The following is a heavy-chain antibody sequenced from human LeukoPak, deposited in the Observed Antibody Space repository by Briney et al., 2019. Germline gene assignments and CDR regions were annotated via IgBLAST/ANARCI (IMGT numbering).Heavy chain of an antibody. CDR1: GYSISSGYY. J-gene: IGHJ4*02. Sequence: SETLSLTCAVSGYSISSGYYWGWIRQPPGKGRAWIGRSYYSGGTYYNPSLKSRVTISVDTSKNQFSLTLSSVTAADTAVYYCARVATTTNPPQRPFDYWGQGTLVTVSS. CDR2: SYYSGGT. V-gene: IGHV4-38-2*01. D-gene: IGHD5-12*01. CDR3: ARVATTTNPPQRPFDY.